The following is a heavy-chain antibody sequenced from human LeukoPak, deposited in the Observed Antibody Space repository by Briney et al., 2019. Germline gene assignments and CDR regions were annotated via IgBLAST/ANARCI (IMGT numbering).Heavy chain of an antibody. V-gene: IGHV3-48*01. D-gene: IGHD1-1*01. Sequence: GGSLRLSCAASGFTFSSYSMNWVRQAPGKGLEWVSYISSSSSTIYYADSVKGRFTISRDNAKNSLYLQMNSLRAEDSAVYYCARYHWNDVAYWGQGTLVTVSS. J-gene: IGHJ4*02. CDR3: ARYHWNDVAY. CDR1: GFTFSSYS. CDR2: ISSSSSTI.